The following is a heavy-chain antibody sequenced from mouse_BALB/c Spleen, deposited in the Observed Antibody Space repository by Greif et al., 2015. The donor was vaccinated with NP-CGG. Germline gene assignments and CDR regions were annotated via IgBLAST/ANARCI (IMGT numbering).Heavy chain of an antibody. CDR2: IDPENGNT. V-gene: IGHV14-1*02. J-gene: IGHJ2*01. Sequence: EVQLQQSGAELVRPGALVKLSCKASGFNIKDYYMHWVKQRPEQGLEWIGWIDPENGNTIYDPKFQGKASITADTSSNTAYLQLSSLTSEDTAVYYYATLSLITTVVGFDYWGQGTTLTVSS. CDR1: GFNIKDYY. D-gene: IGHD1-1*01. CDR3: ATLSLITTVVGFDY.